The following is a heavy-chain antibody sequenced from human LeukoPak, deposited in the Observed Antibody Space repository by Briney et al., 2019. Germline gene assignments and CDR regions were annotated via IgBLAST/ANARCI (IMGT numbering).Heavy chain of an antibody. CDR2: INPNSGGT. CDR3: ARVLADDYYDSSGYYPHGGYYYMDV. Sequence: ASVKVSCKASGYTFTGYYMHWVRQAPGQGLERMGWINPNSGGTNYAQKFQGRVTMTRDTSISTAYMELSRLRSDDTAVYYCARVLADDYYDSSGYYPHGGYYYMDVWGKGTTVTISS. CDR1: GYTFTGYY. V-gene: IGHV1-2*02. D-gene: IGHD3-22*01. J-gene: IGHJ6*03.